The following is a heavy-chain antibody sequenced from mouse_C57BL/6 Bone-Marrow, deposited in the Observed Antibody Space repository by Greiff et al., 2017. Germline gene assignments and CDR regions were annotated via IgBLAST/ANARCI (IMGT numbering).Heavy chain of an antibody. CDR3: ARTAQAWFAY. D-gene: IGHD3-2*02. V-gene: IGHV1-26*01. J-gene: IGHJ3*01. CDR2: INPNNGGT. Sequence: EVKLMESGPELVKPGASVKISCKASGYTFTDYYMNWVKQSHGKSLEWIGDINPNNGGTSYNQKFKGKATLTVDKSSSTAYMELRSLTSEDSAVYYCARTAQAWFAYWGQGTLVTVSA. CDR1: GYTFTDYY.